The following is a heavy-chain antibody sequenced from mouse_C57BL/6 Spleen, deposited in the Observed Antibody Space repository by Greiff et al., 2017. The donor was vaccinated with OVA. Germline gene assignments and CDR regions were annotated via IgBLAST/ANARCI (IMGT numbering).Heavy chain of an antibody. J-gene: IGHJ2*01. V-gene: IGHV1-15*01. D-gene: IGHD1-1*01. CDR3: TSLITTVVEGY. CDR2: IDPETGGT. CDR1: GYTFTDYE. Sequence: VKLQQSGAELVRPGASVTLSCKASGYTFTDYEMHWVKQTPVHGLEWIGAIDPETGGTAYNQKFKGKAILTADKSSSTAYMELRSLTSEDSAVYYCTSLITTVVEGYWGQGTTLTVSS.